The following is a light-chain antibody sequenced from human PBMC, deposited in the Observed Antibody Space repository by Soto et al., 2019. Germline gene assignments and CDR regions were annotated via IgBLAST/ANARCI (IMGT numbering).Light chain of an antibody. CDR2: DAS. J-gene: IGKJ4*01. CDR3: QQYGSSTLT. CDR1: QSVRSNY. Sequence: IVLTQSPGTLSLSPGERATLSCRASQSVRSNYLAWYQQKPGQAPRLLIYDASTRATGIPDRFSGSGSGTDFTLTISRLAPEDFAVYFCQQYGSSTLTFGGGTKVES. V-gene: IGKV3-20*01.